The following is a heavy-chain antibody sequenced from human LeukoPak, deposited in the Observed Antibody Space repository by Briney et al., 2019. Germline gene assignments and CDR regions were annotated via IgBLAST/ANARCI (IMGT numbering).Heavy chain of an antibody. CDR1: GFTFSSYW. CDR3: ARGLEWLHSPHFDY. Sequence: PGGFLRLSCAASGFTFSSYWMSWVRQAPGKGLEWVANIKQDGSEKHYVGSVKGRFIISRDNAKNSLYLQMNSLRAEDTAVYYCARGLEWLHSPHFDYWGQGTLVTVSS. D-gene: IGHD3-3*01. J-gene: IGHJ4*02. V-gene: IGHV3-7*01. CDR2: IKQDGSEK.